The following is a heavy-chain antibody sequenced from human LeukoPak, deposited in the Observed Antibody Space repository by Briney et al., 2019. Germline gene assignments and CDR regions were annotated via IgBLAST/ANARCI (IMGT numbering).Heavy chain of an antibody. CDR1: GYTFTGYY. CDR2: INPNSGGT. Sequence: ASVKVSCKASGYTFTGYYMHWVRQAPGQGLEWMGWINPNSGGTNYAQKFQGRVTMTRDTSTSTVYMELSSLRSEDTAVYYCARDRLRGYSGKNWFDPWGQGTLVTVSS. J-gene: IGHJ5*02. V-gene: IGHV1-2*02. D-gene: IGHD5-18*01. CDR3: ARDRLRGYSGKNWFDP.